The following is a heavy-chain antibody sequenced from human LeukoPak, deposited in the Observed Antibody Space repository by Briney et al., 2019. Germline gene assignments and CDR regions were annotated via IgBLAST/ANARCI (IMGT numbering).Heavy chain of an antibody. CDR1: GFTLSSYS. D-gene: IGHD6-19*01. V-gene: IGHV3-21*01. Sequence: PGGSLRLSCAASGFTLSSYSMNWVRQAPGKGLEWVSSISSSSSYIYYADSVKGRFTISRDNAKNSLYLQMNSLRAEDTAVYYCARNPGIAVAGTGYWGQGTLVTVSS. CDR2: ISSSSSYI. CDR3: ARNPGIAVAGTGY. J-gene: IGHJ4*02.